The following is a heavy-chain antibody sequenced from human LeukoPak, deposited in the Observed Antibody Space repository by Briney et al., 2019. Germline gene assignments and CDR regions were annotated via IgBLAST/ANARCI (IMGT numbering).Heavy chain of an antibody. Sequence: GGSLRLSCAASGFTFSSYSMSWVRQAPGKGLEWVSAISGSGGSTYYADSVKGRFTISRDNSKNTLYLQMNSLRAEDTAVYYCAKVGHVYSSIPLLDYWGQGTLVTVSS. J-gene: IGHJ4*02. D-gene: IGHD6-13*01. V-gene: IGHV3-23*01. CDR3: AKVGHVYSSIPLLDY. CDR2: ISGSGGST. CDR1: GFTFSSYS.